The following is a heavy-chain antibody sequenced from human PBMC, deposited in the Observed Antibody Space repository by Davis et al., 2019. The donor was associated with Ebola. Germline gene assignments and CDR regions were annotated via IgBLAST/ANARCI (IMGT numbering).Heavy chain of an antibody. CDR1: GFTFSSYW. CDR3: ARERGNYDFWSGYYYYYYYGMDV. J-gene: IGHJ6*02. D-gene: IGHD3-3*01. Sequence: PGGSLRLSYAASGFTFSSYWMSWVRQAPGKGLEWVANIKQDGSEKYYVDSVKGRFTISRDNAKNSLYLQMNSLRAEDTAVYYCARERGNYDFWSGYYYYYYYGMDVWGQGTTVTVSS. V-gene: IGHV3-7*03. CDR2: IKQDGSEK.